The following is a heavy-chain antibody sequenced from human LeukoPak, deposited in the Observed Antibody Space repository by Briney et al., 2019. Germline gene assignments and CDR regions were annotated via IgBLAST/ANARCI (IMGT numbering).Heavy chain of an antibody. CDR2: IRYDGSNK. V-gene: IGHV3-30*02. D-gene: IGHD3-16*01. CDR1: GFTFSSYG. CDR3: AKCKGGTPTYYFDY. J-gene: IGHJ4*02. Sequence: GRSLRLSCAASGFTFSSYGMHWVRQAPGKGLEWVAFIRYDGSNKYYADSVKGRFTISRDNSKNTLYLQMNSLRAEDTAVYYCAKCKGGTPTYYFDYWGQGTLVTVSS.